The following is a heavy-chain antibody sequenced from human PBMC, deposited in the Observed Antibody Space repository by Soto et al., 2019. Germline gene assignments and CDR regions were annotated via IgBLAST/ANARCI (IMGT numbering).Heavy chain of an antibody. J-gene: IGHJ6*02. Sequence: GGSLRLSCAASGFTFSSYAMHWVRQAPGKGLEWVAVISYDGSNKYYADSVKGRFTISRDNSKNTLYLQMNSLRAEDTAVYYCARVESSGYYSYYYGMDVWGQGTTVTVSS. CDR3: ARVESSGYYSYYYGMDV. CDR2: ISYDGSNK. CDR1: GFTFSSYA. D-gene: IGHD3-22*01. V-gene: IGHV3-30-3*01.